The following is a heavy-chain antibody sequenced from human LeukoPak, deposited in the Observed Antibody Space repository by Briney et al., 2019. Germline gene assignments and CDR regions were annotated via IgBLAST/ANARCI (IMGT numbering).Heavy chain of an antibody. D-gene: IGHD3-10*01. V-gene: IGHV1-18*04. CDR2: ISANNGDT. J-gene: IGHJ3*01. Sequence: ASVKVSCKASDYTFTSYGISWVRQAPGQGLEYMGWISANNGDTSYPQKVQGRVTMTTDTSTTTAYMELRSLRSDDTAVYYCARKGTGLAFDVWGQWTMVTVSS. CDR1: DYTFTSYG. CDR3: ARKGTGLAFDV.